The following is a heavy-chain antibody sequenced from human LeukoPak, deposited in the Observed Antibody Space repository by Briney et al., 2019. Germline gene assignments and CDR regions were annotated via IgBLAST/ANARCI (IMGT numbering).Heavy chain of an antibody. CDR2: ISSRSSYI. CDR1: GFTFSNYW. CDR3: AKDDYYDTSGYRD. Sequence: GGSLRLSCAASGFTFSNYWMSWVRQAPGKGLEWVSSISSRSSYIYYADSVKGRFTISRDNAKNSLYLQMNSLRAEDTAVYYCAKDDYYDTSGYRDWGQGTLVTVFS. D-gene: IGHD3-22*01. J-gene: IGHJ4*02. V-gene: IGHV3-21*01.